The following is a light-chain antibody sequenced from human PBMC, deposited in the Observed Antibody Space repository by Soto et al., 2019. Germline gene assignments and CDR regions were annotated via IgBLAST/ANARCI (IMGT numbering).Light chain of an antibody. CDR3: CSYAGTYSFYG. Sequence: QSVLTQPRSMSRSPGQSVTISVTGTSDDVGAYHYVSWYQHHPGKAPKLIIYDVSERPSGVPDRFSGSKSGNTASLTISGLQPEDEAEYYCCSYAGTYSFYGFGTGTKVTVL. CDR2: DVS. CDR1: SDDVGAYHY. V-gene: IGLV2-11*01. J-gene: IGLJ1*01.